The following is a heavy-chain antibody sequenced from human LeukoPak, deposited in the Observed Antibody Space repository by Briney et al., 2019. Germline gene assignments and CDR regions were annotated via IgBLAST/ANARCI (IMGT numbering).Heavy chain of an antibody. CDR2: IFHGGGT. V-gene: IGHV4-59*01. D-gene: IGHD3-10*01. J-gene: IGHJ4*02. CDR3: ATDRAAVESYCYDS. Sequence: PSETLSLTCTVSGDSITNYYWSWIRQPPGGGLEWIGYIFHGGGTNCDPSLESRLTISLDTSNNQFSLKLRSVTPADTAVYYCATDRAAVESYCYDSWGQGTPVTVSS. CDR1: GDSITNYY.